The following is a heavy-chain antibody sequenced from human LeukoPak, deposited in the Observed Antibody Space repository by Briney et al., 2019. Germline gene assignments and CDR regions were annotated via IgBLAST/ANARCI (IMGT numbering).Heavy chain of an antibody. Sequence: ASVKVSCKASGYTFTSYYMHWVRQAPGQGLEWMGIINPSGGSTSYAQKFQGRVTMTRDTSTSTVYLELSGLRSEDTAVYYCAGAVSYIAAAGTARDYWGQGTLVTVSS. CDR2: INPSGGST. D-gene: IGHD6-13*01. CDR3: AGAVSYIAAAGTARDY. CDR1: GYTFTSYY. V-gene: IGHV1-46*01. J-gene: IGHJ4*02.